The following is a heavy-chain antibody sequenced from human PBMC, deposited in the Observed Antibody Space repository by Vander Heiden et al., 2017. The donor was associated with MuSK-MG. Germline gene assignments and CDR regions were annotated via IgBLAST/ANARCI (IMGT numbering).Heavy chain of an antibody. CDR1: GLTFSSYE. CDR2: ISSSGSTI. CDR3: ARGATYYDGSGSYYRGAY. D-gene: IGHD3-10*01. V-gene: IGHV3-48*03. J-gene: IGHJ4*02. Sequence: EVQLVESGGGLVQPGGYLRLSCAAAGLTFSSYEMNWVRQAPGKGLEWVSYISSSGSTIYYADSVKGRFTISRDNAKNSLYLQMNSLRAEETAVYYCARGATYYDGSGSYYRGAYWGQGTLVTVSS.